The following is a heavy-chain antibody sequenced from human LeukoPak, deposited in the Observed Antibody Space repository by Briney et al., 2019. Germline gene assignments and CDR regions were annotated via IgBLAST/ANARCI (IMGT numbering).Heavy chain of an antibody. Sequence: SETLSLTCAVYGGSFSGYYWSWIRQPPGKRLHWIGEINHSGSTNYNPSLKSRVTISVDTSKNQFSLKLSSVTAADTAVYYCARDSGWLGSYYYGMDVWGQGTTVTVSS. J-gene: IGHJ6*02. CDR1: GGSFSGYY. CDR2: INHSGST. CDR3: ARDSGWLGSYYYGMDV. V-gene: IGHV4-34*01. D-gene: IGHD6-19*01.